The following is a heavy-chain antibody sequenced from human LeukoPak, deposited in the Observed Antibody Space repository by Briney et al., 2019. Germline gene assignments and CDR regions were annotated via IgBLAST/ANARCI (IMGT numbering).Heavy chain of an antibody. J-gene: IGHJ4*02. CDR1: GFTFSSYS. Sequence: GGSLRLSCAASGFTFSSYSMNWVRQAPGKGLEWVSYISSSSSTIYYADSVKGRFTISRDNAKNSLYLQMNSLGAEDTAVYYCASQVNEAAAGYWGQGTLVTVSS. CDR2: ISSSSSTI. D-gene: IGHD6-13*01. V-gene: IGHV3-48*04. CDR3: ASQVNEAAAGY.